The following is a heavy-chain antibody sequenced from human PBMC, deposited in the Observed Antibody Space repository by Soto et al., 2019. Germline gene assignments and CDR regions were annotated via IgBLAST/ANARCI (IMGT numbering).Heavy chain of an antibody. J-gene: IGHJ6*02. CDR1: GGTFSSYA. CDR2: IIPIFGTA. V-gene: IGHV1-69*13. CDR3: AQGAPHYYYYGMDV. Sequence: SVKVSCKASGGTFSSYAISWVRQAPGQGLEWMGGIIPIFGTANYAQKFQGRVTITADESTSTAYMELSSLRSEDTAVYYCAQGAPHYYYYGMDVWGQGTTVTVSS.